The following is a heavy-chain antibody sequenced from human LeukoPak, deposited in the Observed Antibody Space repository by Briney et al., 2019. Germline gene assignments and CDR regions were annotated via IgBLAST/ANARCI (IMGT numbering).Heavy chain of an antibody. CDR3: ARVVRESYNFRFRPQQFDY. J-gene: IGHJ4*02. CDR1: GGSISSYY. Sequence: PSETLSLTCTVSGGSISSYYWSWIRQPPGKGLEWIGYIYYTGSTNYNPSLKSRVTISVDTSKNQFSLKLSSVTAADMAVYYCARVVRESYNFRFRPQQFDYWGQGTLVTVSS. D-gene: IGHD3-3*01. CDR2: IYYTGST. V-gene: IGHV4-59*01.